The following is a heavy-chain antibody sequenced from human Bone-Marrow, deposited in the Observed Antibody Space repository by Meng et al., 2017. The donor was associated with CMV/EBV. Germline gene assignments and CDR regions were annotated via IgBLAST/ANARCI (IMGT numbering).Heavy chain of an antibody. CDR2: ISSNSRYI. CDR3: AREDYSSSSSDYYGMDV. CDR1: GFTFSSYS. J-gene: IGHJ6*02. V-gene: IGHV3-21*01. Sequence: GGSLRLSCAASGFTFSSYSMNWVRQAPGKGLEWVSSISSNSRYIYYADSVRGRFTISRDNAKNSLYLQMNSLRAEDTAVYYCAREDYSSSSSDYYGMDVWGQGNTVTVSS. D-gene: IGHD6-6*01.